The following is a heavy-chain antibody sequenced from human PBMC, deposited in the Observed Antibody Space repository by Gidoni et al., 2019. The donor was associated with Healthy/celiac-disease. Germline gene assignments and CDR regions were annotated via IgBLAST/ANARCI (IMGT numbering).Heavy chain of an antibody. CDR1: GFTFSSYA. CDR3: ARDLGQWLANVGFDY. CDR2: ISYDGSNK. Sequence: QVQLVESGGGVVQPGRSLRLSWAASGFTFSSYAMHWVRQAPGKGLEWVAVISYDGSNKYYADSVKGRFTISRDNSKNTLYLQMNSLRAEDTAVYYCARDLGQWLANVGFDYWGQGTLVTVSS. J-gene: IGHJ4*02. V-gene: IGHV3-30-3*01. D-gene: IGHD6-19*01.